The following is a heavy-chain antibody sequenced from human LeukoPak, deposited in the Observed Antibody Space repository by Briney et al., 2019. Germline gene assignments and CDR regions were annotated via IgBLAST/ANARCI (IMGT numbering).Heavy chain of an antibody. D-gene: IGHD2-2*01. CDR3: ARKYCSSTSCYPVGAFDI. J-gene: IGHJ3*02. V-gene: IGHV1-69*13. CDR2: IIPIFGTA. Sequence: SVKVSCKASGYTFTSYAISWVRQAPGQGLEWMGGIIPIFGTANYAQKFQGRVTITADESTSTAYMELSSLRSEDTAVYYCARKYCSSTSCYPVGAFDIWGQGTMVTVSS. CDR1: GYTFTSYA.